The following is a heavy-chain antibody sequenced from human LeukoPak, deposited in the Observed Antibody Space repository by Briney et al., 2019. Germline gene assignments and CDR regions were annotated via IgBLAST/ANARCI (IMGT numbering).Heavy chain of an antibody. D-gene: IGHD2-2*01. Sequence: GESLKISCKASGYSFTTYWIGWVRQMPGKGLEWMGIIYPADSTAHYSPSFQGQVTISADKSISTAYLQWSSLKASDTAMYYCALVPGTNWFDPWGQGTLVTVSS. CDR3: ALVPGTNWFDP. J-gene: IGHJ5*02. CDR2: IYPADSTA. CDR1: GYSFTTYW. V-gene: IGHV5-51*01.